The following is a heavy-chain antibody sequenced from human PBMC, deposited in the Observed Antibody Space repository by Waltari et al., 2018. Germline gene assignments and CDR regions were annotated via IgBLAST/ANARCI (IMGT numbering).Heavy chain of an antibody. D-gene: IGHD3-3*01. Sequence: QVQLPASGPGLVKPSGTLSLTCAVSGGSISSSNWWSWVCQPPGKGLEWIGEIYHSGSTNYNPSLKSRCTISVDKSKNQFSLKLSSVTAADTAVYYCASLRFLEWLPSFDYWGQGTLVTVSS. CDR2: IYHSGST. V-gene: IGHV4-4*02. CDR1: GGSISSSNW. J-gene: IGHJ4*02. CDR3: ASLRFLEWLPSFDY.